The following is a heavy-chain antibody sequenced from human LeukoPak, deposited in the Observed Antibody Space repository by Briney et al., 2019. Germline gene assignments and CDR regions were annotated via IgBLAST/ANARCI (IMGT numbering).Heavy chain of an antibody. Sequence: GESLKISCKGSGYSFTTYWIGWVRQMPGKGLGWMGIIYPDDSDTTYSPSFQGQVTISADKSISTAYLQWSSLKASDTAMYYCASWEGYSSSWPYYFDYWGQGTLVTVSS. CDR3: ASWEGYSSSWPYYFDY. CDR1: GYSFTTYW. J-gene: IGHJ4*02. V-gene: IGHV5-51*01. D-gene: IGHD6-13*01. CDR2: IYPDDSDT.